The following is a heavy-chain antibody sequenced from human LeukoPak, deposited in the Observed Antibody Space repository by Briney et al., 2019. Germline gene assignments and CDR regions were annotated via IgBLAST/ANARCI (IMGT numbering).Heavy chain of an antibody. D-gene: IGHD4-17*01. V-gene: IGHV1-2*04. J-gene: IGHJ6*02. CDR2: INPNSGGT. CDR1: GYTFSGYY. Sequence: ASVKVSCKASGYTFSGYYMHWVRQAPGQGLEWMGWINPNSGGTNYAQKFQGWVTMTRDTSISTAYMELRSLRSDGTAVYYCALASPYGPGMDVWGQGTTVTVSS. CDR3: ALASPYGPGMDV.